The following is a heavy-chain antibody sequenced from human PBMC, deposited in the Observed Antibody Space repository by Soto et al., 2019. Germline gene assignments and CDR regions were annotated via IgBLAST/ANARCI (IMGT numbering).Heavy chain of an antibody. CDR2: IYYSGST. D-gene: IGHD1-1*01. CDR3: ARLECGATLNF. V-gene: IGHV4-39*01. J-gene: IGHJ4*01. Sequence: QLQLQESGPGLVKPSETLSLTCTVSGGSISSSSYYWGWIRQPPGKGLEWIGSIYYSGSTYYNPYLNSRITVSEDTSNDQYTLKLSSVTAAETAVYYCARLECGATLNFWGPGTPVT. CDR1: GGSISSSSYY.